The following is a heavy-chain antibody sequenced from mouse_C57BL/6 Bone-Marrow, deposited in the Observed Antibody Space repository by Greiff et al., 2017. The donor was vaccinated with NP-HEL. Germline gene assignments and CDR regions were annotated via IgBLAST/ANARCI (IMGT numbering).Heavy chain of an antibody. D-gene: IGHD1-1*01. CDR1: GYTFTSYW. CDR3: ARSLYYGSPHYYAMDY. V-gene: IGHV1-72*01. Sequence: QVQLKQPGAELVKPGASVKLSCKASGYTFTSYWMHWVKQRPGRGLEWIGRIDPNSGGTKYNEKFKSKATLTVDKPSSTAYMQLSSLTSEDSAVYYCARSLYYGSPHYYAMDYWGQGTSVTVSS. J-gene: IGHJ4*01. CDR2: IDPNSGGT.